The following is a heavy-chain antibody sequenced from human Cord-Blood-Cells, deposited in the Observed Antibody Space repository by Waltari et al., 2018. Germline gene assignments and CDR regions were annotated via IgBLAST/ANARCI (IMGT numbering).Heavy chain of an antibody. J-gene: IGHJ5*02. V-gene: IGHV1-69*01. CDR2: IIPIFGTA. CDR3: ARVSWGYCSSTSCQNWFDP. CDR1: GGTFSSYA. D-gene: IGHD2-2*01. Sequence: QVQLVQSGAEVKKPGSSVTVSCKASGGTFSSYAISWVRQAPGQGREWMGGIIPIFGTANYAQKFQGRVTITADESTSTAYMELSSLRSEDTAVYYCARVSWGYCSSTSCQNWFDPWGQGTLVTVSS.